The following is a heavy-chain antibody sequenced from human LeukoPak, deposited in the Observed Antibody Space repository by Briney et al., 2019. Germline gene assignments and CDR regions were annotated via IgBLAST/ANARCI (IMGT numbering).Heavy chain of an antibody. CDR2: IYYSGST. V-gene: IGHV4-61*01. CDR1: GGSVSSGSYY. D-gene: IGHD6-13*01. Sequence: KPSETLSLTCTVSGGSVSSGSYYWSWIRQPPGKGLEWIGYIYYSGSTNYNPSLKSRVTISVDTSKNQLSLKLSSVTAADTAVYYCARHWETSNWYVDYWGQRTLVTVSS. J-gene: IGHJ4*02. CDR3: ARHWETSNWYVDY.